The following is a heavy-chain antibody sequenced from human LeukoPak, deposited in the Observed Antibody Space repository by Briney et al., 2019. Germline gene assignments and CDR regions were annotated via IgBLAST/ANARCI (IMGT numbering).Heavy chain of an antibody. D-gene: IGHD3-10*01. CDR3: AKLWFGELLSDAFDI. V-gene: IGHV3-21*01. CDR1: GFTFSSYS. Sequence: PGGSLRLSCAASGFTFSSYSMNWVRQAPGKGLEWVSSISSSSSYIYYADSVKGRFTISRDNAKNSLYLQMNSLRAEDTAVYYCAKLWFGELLSDAFDIWGQGTMVTVSS. J-gene: IGHJ3*02. CDR2: ISSSSSYI.